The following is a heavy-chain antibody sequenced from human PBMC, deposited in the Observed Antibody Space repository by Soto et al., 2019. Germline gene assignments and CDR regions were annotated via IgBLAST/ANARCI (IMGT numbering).Heavy chain of an antibody. CDR1: GYTFQTYD. J-gene: IGHJ4*02. V-gene: IGHV1-8*02. CDR2: MTPNSGGT. D-gene: IGHD2-2*01. CDR3: ATHQYPQQLAN. Sequence: QVQLVQSGAEVKKPGASVKVSCRASGYTFQTYDIVWVRQATGQGLEWLGWMTPNSGGTVYAQNFQGRVTMTRDTSISTAYMELSSLGSDDTALYYCATHQYPQQLANWGQGTLVTVSS.